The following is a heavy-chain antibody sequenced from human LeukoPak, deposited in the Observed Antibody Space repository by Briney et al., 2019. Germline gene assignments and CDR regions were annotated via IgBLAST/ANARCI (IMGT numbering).Heavy chain of an antibody. J-gene: IGHJ4*02. CDR3: AKDGAWSCTD. CDR1: GFTFSSTD. CDR2: IAHHGNNK. V-gene: IGHV3-30*02. D-gene: IGHD2-21*02. Sequence: GGSLRLSCAASGFTFSSTDMHWVRQGPGKGLEWVAYIAHHGNNKYYADSVKGRFTISRDNSKGSLYLQMNSLRADDTAVYYCAKDGAWSCTDWGQGTLVRVSS.